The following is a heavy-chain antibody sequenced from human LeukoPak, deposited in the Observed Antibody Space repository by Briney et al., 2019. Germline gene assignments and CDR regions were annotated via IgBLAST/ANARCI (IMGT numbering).Heavy chain of an antibody. CDR3: ARGLNLRSGSYTGYLDH. CDR2: IDYSETT. D-gene: IGHD3-3*01. V-gene: IGHV4-31*03. CDR1: GASTSSGGYY. J-gene: IGHJ4*02. Sequence: TLSLTCTVSGASTSSGGYYWSWIRQHPVEGLEFIGYIDYSETTYYNPSLESRAGLSLDTSKNRFSLTVNSVSVEDSAVYFCARGLNLRSGSYTGYLDHGGQGTLVSVSS.